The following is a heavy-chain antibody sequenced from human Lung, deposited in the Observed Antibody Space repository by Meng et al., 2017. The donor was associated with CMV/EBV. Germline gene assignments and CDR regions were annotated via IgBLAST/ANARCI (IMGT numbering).Heavy chain of an antibody. Sequence: ASXXVSXKASGYTFTSYYMHWVRQAPGQGLEWMGRINPSGGSTSYAQKFQGRVTMTRETSTSTVYMELSSLRSEDTAVYYCARVGPAAGTGFFDYWGQGTXVTVSS. D-gene: IGHD6-13*01. CDR3: ARVGPAAGTGFFDY. CDR2: INPSGGST. J-gene: IGHJ4*02. CDR1: GYTFTSYY. V-gene: IGHV1-46*01.